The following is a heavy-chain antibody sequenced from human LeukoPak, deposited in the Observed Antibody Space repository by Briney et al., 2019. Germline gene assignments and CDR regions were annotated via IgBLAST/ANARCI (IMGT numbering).Heavy chain of an antibody. CDR3: ASHYYDSCGQHDD. Sequence: ASVKVSCKASGYTFTGYYMHWVRQAPGQGLEWMGRINPNSGGTNYAQKFQGRVTMTRDTSISTAYMELSRLRSDDTAVYYCASHYYDSCGQHDDWGQGTLVTVSS. CDR1: GYTFTGYY. D-gene: IGHD3-22*01. J-gene: IGHJ4*02. CDR2: INPNSGGT. V-gene: IGHV1-2*06.